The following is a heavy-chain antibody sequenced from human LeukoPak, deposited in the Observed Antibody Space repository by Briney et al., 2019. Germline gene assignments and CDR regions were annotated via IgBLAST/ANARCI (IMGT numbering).Heavy chain of an antibody. CDR1: GGSISSSSCY. D-gene: IGHD3-3*01. CDR2: IYYSGST. CDR3: ARGYYDFWSGYSTYYFDY. V-gene: IGHV4-39*01. J-gene: IGHJ4*02. Sequence: SETLSLTCTVSGGSISSSSCYWGWIRQPPGKGLEWIGSIYYSGSTYYNPSLKSRVTISVDTSKNQFSLKLSSVTAADTAVYYCARGYYDFWSGYSTYYFDYWGQGTLVTVSS.